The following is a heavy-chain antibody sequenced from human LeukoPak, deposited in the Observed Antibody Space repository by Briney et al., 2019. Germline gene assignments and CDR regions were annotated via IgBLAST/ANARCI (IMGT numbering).Heavy chain of an antibody. Sequence: GASVKVSCKASGYTFTGYYMHWVRQAPGQGLEWMGWINPNSGGTNYAQKFQGRVTMTRDTSISTAYMELSRLRSDDTAVYYCARVISDAGSIRSDLFDYWGQGTLVTVSS. CDR3: ARVISDAGSIRSDLFDY. CDR2: INPNSGGT. D-gene: IGHD2-21*01. CDR1: GYTFTGYY. J-gene: IGHJ4*02. V-gene: IGHV1-2*02.